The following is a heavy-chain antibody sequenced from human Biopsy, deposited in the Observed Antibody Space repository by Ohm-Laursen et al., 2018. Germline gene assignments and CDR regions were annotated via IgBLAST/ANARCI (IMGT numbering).Heavy chain of an antibody. CDR3: ARDPHGEGRDYGSYFDY. CDR2: ISAYNGHT. D-gene: IGHD4-17*01. J-gene: IGHJ4*02. V-gene: IGHV1-18*01. CDR1: GYPFITYG. Sequence: ASVKVSCKTSGYPFITYGISWARQAPGHGLEWMGWISAYNGHTKFARKFQDRVIMTTDTSTTTAYMDLRSLRSDDTAVYYCARDPHGEGRDYGSYFDYWGQGTLVTVSS.